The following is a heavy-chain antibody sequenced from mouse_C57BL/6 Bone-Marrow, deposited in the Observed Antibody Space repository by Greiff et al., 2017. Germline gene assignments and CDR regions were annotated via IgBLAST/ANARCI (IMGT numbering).Heavy chain of an antibody. D-gene: IGHD1-1*01. J-gene: IGHJ2*01. Sequence: QVQLQQPGAELVRPGTSVKLSCKASGYTFTSYWMHWVKQRPGQGLEWIGVIDPSDSYTNYNQKFKGKATLTVDTSSSTAYMQLSSLTSEDSAVDYYARITISTVHDYWGQGNTLTVSS. CDR1: GYTFTSYW. CDR2: IDPSDSYT. V-gene: IGHV1-59*01. CDR3: ARITISTVHDY.